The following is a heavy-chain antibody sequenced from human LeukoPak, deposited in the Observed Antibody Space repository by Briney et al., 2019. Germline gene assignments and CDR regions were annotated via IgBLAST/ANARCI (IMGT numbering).Heavy chain of an antibody. CDR1: GYTFTSYY. V-gene: IGHV1-46*01. Sequence: ASVKVSCKASGYTFTSYYMHWVRQAPGQGLEWMGIINPSGGSTSYAQKFQGRVTTTRDTSTSTVYMELSSLRSEDTAVYYCARDTRNYYGSGSYLIDPWGQGTLVTVSS. CDR2: INPSGGST. CDR3: ARDTRNYYGSGSYLIDP. J-gene: IGHJ5*02. D-gene: IGHD3-10*01.